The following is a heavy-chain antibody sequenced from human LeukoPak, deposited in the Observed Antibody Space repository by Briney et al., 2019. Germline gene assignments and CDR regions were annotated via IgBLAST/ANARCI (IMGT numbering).Heavy chain of an antibody. D-gene: IGHD6-19*01. V-gene: IGHV4-59*01. CDR2: IYYSGST. J-gene: IGHJ2*01. CDR3: ARVPTVSGWSYWYFDL. CDR1: GGSISSYH. Sequence: SETLSLTCTVSGGSISSYHWSWIRQPPGKGLEWIGYIYYSGSTNYNPSLKSRVTISVDTSKNQFSLKLSSVTAADTAVYYCARVPTVSGWSYWYFDLWGRGTLVTVSS.